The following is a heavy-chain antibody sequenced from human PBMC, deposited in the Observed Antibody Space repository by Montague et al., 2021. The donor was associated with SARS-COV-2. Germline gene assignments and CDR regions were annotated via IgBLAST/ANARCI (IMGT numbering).Heavy chain of an antibody. J-gene: IGHJ4*02. CDR3: ARLVGVESNRRDYFNY. CDR1: GFTFSDYY. V-gene: IGHV3-11*03. D-gene: IGHD1-14*01. CDR2: ISGRGSYT. Sequence: SLRLSCAASGFTFSDYYMSWIRQAPGKGLEWVSYISGRGSYTDYADSXXGRFTISRDNARKSLYLEMNSLRAEGTAVYYCARLVGVESNRRDYFNYWGQGTLVTVSS.